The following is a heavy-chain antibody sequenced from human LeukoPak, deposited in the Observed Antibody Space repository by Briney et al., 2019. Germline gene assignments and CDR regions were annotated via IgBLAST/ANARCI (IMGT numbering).Heavy chain of an antibody. V-gene: IGHV3-9*01. CDR2: ISWNSGTI. CDR1: GFTFDDYA. J-gene: IGHJ4*02. D-gene: IGHD1-26*01. CDR3: AKDSGSGSYYALKYFDH. Sequence: GRSLRLSCAASGFTFDDYAMHWVRQSPGKGLEWVSAISWNSGTITYADSVQGRFTISRDNAKNFLFLEMNSLRAEDTAFYYCAKDSGSGSYYALKYFDHWGQGTLVTVSS.